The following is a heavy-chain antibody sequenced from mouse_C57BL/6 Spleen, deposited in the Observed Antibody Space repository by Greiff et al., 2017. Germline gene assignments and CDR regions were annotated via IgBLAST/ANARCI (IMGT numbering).Heavy chain of an antibody. CDR1: GYTFTSYW. J-gene: IGHJ1*03. D-gene: IGHD1-1*01. Sequence: QVQLQQPGAELVRPGSSVKLSCKASGYTFTSYWMHWVKQRPIQGLEWIGNIDPSDSETHYNQKFKDKATLTVDKSSSTAYMQLSSLTSEDSAVYYCARGHGSRYGYFDVWGTGTTVTVSS. V-gene: IGHV1-52*01. CDR2: IDPSDSET. CDR3: ARGHGSRYGYFDV.